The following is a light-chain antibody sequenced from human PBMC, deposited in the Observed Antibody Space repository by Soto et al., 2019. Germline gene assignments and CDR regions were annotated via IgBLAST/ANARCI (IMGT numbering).Light chain of an antibody. J-gene: IGKJ4*01. V-gene: IGKV3-15*01. CDR2: GAS. Sequence: EIVMAQSPATLSVSPGDRATLSCRASQSFSSNLAWYQQKPCQAPRFLIYGASTRATGIPARFRGSGSGTEFTLTIDSLQSEDFAVYYCQQYNDWPPAFGGGIKVDI. CDR3: QQYNDWPPA. CDR1: QSFSSN.